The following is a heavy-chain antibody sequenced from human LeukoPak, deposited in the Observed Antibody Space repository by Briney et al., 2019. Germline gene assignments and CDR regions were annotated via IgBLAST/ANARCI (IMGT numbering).Heavy chain of an antibody. CDR1: GGSISTYY. CDR3: ARHWETSSWYVDY. V-gene: IGHV4-59*01. D-gene: IGHD6-13*01. Sequence: KPSETLSLTCTVSGGSISTYYWTWIRQPPGKGLEWIGNIYYSGSTNYNPSLKSRVTISVDTSKNQFSLKLSSVTAADTAVYYCARHWETSSWYVDYWGQGTLVTVSS. CDR2: IYYSGST. J-gene: IGHJ4*02.